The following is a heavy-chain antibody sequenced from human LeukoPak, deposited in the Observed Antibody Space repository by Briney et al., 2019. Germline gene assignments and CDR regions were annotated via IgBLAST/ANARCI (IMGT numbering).Heavy chain of an antibody. Sequence: GGSLRLSCAASGFTFSSYAMHWVRQAPGKGLEWVAVISYDGSNKYYADSVKGRFTISRVNSKNTLYLQMNSLRAEDTAVYYCAREDTAMALVDYWGQGTLVTVSS. CDR3: AREDTAMALVDY. CDR2: ISYDGSNK. CDR1: GFTFSSYA. V-gene: IGHV3-30-3*01. J-gene: IGHJ4*02. D-gene: IGHD5-18*01.